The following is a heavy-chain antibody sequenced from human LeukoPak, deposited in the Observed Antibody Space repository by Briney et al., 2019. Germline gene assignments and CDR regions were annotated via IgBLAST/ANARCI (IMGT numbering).Heavy chain of an antibody. CDR1: GYSISSGYY. Sequence: SETLSLTCTVSGYSISSGYYWGWIRQPPGKGLEWIGSIYHSGSTYYNPSLKSRVTISVDTSKNQFSLKLSSVTAADTAVYYCASRYYGVDYWGQGTLVTVSS. V-gene: IGHV4-38-2*02. CDR3: ASRYYGVDY. D-gene: IGHD3-10*01. J-gene: IGHJ4*02. CDR2: IYHSGST.